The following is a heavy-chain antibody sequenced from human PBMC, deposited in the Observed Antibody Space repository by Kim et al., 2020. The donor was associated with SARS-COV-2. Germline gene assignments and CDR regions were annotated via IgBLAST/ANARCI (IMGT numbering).Heavy chain of an antibody. CDR1: GGSISSGGYY. Sequence: SETLSLTCTVSGGSISSGGYYWSWIRQHPGKGLEWIGYIYYSGSTYYNPSLKSRVTISVATAKNQFSLKLSSVTAADTAVYYCARALGGITIFGVVTLSAFDIWGPGTMLTVSS. CDR2: IYYSGST. V-gene: IGHV4-31*03. CDR3: ARALGGITIFGVVTLSAFDI. D-gene: IGHD3-3*01. J-gene: IGHJ3*02.